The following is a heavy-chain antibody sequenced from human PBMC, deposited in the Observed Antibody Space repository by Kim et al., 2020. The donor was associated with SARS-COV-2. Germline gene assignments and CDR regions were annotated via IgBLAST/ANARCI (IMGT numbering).Heavy chain of an antibody. Sequence: GGSLRLSCAASGFTFSSYGMHWVRQAPGKGLEWVAVIWYDGSNKYYADSVKGRFTISRDNSKNTLYLQMNSLRAEDTAVYYCARGGHIYYYDSSGYGYYFDYWGQGTLVTVSS. V-gene: IGHV3-33*01. CDR1: GFTFSSYG. CDR2: IWYDGSNK. D-gene: IGHD3-22*01. J-gene: IGHJ4*02. CDR3: ARGGHIYYYDSSGYGYYFDY.